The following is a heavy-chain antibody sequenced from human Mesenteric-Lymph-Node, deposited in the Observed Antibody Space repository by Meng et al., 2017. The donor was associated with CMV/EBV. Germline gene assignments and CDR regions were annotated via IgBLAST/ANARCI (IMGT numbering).Heavy chain of an antibody. V-gene: IGHV4-61*07. CDR3: ARHCGCCRSPNCRSFNY. J-gene: IGHJ4*02. CDR1: SGTTYTYY. D-gene: IGHD1-1*01. Sequence: SGTTYTYYWSRVRPPPGERPAWLGSVHYRGSTSFNPPLKGRSSISLDTSKNQFSLQLGSVTAADPAVYYCARHCGCCRSPNCRSFNYWGRGTLVTVSS. CDR2: VHYRGST.